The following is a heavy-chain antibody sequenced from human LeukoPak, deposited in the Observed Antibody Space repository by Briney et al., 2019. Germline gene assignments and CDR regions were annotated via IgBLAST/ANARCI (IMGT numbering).Heavy chain of an antibody. CDR3: ARAQGAGLVSYGMDV. J-gene: IGHJ6*02. CDR2: MNPNSGNT. D-gene: IGHD1-26*01. Sequence: ASVKVSCKASGYTFPSYDINWMRQATGQGLEWMGWMNPNSGNTGYAQKFQGRVTMTRNTSISTAYMELSSLRSEDTAVYYCARAQGAGLVSYGMDVWGQGTTVTVSS. V-gene: IGHV1-8*01. CDR1: GYTFPSYD.